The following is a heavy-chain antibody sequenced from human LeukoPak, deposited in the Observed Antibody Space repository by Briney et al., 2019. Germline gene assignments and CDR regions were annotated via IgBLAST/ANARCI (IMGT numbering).Heavy chain of an antibody. CDR3: AREGYYDSSGYSDY. Sequence: SETLSLTCTVSGGSITTTTKYWGWIRQPPGKGLEWIGSIFHSGSTYYNPSLKSRVTISVDTSKNQFFLKLSSVTAADTAVYYCAREGYYDSSGYSDYWGQGTLVTVSS. CDR2: IFHSGST. CDR1: GGSITTTTKY. J-gene: IGHJ4*02. D-gene: IGHD3-22*01. V-gene: IGHV4-39*07.